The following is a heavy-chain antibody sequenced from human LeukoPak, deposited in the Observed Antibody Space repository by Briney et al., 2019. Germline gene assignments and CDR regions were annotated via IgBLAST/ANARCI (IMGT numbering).Heavy chain of an antibody. J-gene: IGHJ4*02. D-gene: IGHD6-13*01. Sequence: PSETLSLTCAVYGGSFSGYYWSWIRQPPGKGLEWIGEINHSGSTNYNPSLKSRVTISVATSKNQFSLKLSSVTAADTAVYYCARVWYSSSWTIDYWGQGTLVTVSS. CDR3: ARVWYSSSWTIDY. V-gene: IGHV4-34*01. CDR1: GGSFSGYY. CDR2: INHSGST.